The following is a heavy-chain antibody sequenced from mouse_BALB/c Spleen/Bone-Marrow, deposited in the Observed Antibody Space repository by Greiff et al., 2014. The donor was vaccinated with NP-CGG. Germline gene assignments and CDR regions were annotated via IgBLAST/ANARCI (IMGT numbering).Heavy chain of an antibody. CDR1: GFAFSSYG. CDR2: ISGGGSYT. V-gene: IGHV5-9-2*01. D-gene: IGHD1-1*01. CDR3: ARSFGSSYWYFDV. J-gene: IGHJ1*01. Sequence: DVMLVESGGGLVKPGGSLKLSCAASGFAFSSYGMSWVRQTPEKRLEWVATISGGGSYTYFSDSEKGRFTISRDNAKNNLNLQMSSLRSEDTALYYCARSFGSSYWYFDVWGAGTTVTVSS.